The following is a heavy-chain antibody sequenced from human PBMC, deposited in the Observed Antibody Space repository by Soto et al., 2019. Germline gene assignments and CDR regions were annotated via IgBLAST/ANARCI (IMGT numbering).Heavy chain of an antibody. CDR1: GYTFTSYA. D-gene: IGHD2-2*01. J-gene: IGHJ3*01. Sequence: ASVKVSCKASGYTFTSYAMHWVRQAPGQRLEWMGWINAGNGNTKYSQKFQGRVTITRDTSASTAYMELSSLRSEDTAVYYCAKYLRYWSGTRFFPGFFDFWGKGIRVT. CDR3: AKYLRYWSGTRFFPGFFDF. V-gene: IGHV1-3*01. CDR2: INAGNGNT.